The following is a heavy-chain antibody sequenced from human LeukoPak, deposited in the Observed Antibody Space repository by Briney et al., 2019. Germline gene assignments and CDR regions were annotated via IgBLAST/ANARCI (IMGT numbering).Heavy chain of an antibody. J-gene: IGHJ4*02. CDR1: EFTSSSYA. CDR3: AKAAGISNFDY. D-gene: IGHD3-10*01. V-gene: IGHV3-23*01. Sequence: GGSLRLSCAASEFTSSSYAMSCVRQARGKGLEWVSAISGSGGNTDYADSVKGRFTISRDNSKNTLYLQMNSLRAEDTALYYCAKAAGISNFDYWGQGTLVTVSS. CDR2: ISGSGGNT.